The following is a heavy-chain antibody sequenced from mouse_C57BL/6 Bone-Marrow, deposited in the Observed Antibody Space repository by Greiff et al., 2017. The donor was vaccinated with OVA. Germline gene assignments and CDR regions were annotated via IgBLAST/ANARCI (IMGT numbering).Heavy chain of an antibody. Sequence: VQLKESGAELVRPGASVKLSCTASGFNIKDDYMHWVKQRPEQGLEWIGWIDPENGDTEYASKFQGKATITADTSSNTAYLQLSSLTSEDTAVYYCTTSYYGAYWGQGTLVTVSA. CDR3: TTSYYGAY. J-gene: IGHJ3*01. D-gene: IGHD1-1*01. V-gene: IGHV14-4*01. CDR2: IDPENGDT. CDR1: GFNIKDDY.